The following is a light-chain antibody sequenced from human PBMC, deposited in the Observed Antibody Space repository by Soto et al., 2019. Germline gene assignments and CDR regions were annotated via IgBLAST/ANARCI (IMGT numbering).Light chain of an antibody. Sequence: QSALTQPASVSGSPGQSITISCTGSTSDVGTHNLVSWYQHHPGKAPQLLIYDVNKRPSGISNRFSGSKSGNTASLTISGLQAEDEADYHCCSYAGTIPSYVFGEGTKVTVL. V-gene: IGLV2-23*02. J-gene: IGLJ1*01. CDR2: DVN. CDR1: TSDVGTHNL. CDR3: CSYAGTIPSYV.